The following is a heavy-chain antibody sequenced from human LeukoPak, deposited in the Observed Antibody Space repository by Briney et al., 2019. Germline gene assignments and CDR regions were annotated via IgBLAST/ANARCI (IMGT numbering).Heavy chain of an antibody. CDR3: ARGSDTVAGLFDP. CDR1: GGTFSSYA. Sequence: ASVKVSCKASGGTFSSYAISWVRQAPGQGLEWMGRIIPILGIANYAQKFQGRVTITADKSTSTAYMELSSLRSEDTAVYYCARGSDTVAGLFDPWGQGTLVTVSS. CDR2: IIPILGIA. D-gene: IGHD6-19*01. J-gene: IGHJ5*02. V-gene: IGHV1-69*04.